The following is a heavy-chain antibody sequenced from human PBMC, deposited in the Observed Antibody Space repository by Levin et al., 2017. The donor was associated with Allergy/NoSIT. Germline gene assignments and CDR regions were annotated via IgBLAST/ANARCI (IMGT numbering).Heavy chain of an antibody. V-gene: IGHV3-11*01. Sequence: PGGSLRLSCAASGFTFSDYYMSWIRQAPGKGLEWVSYISTSGTTIYYADSVKGRFTISRDNAKNSLYLQMNSLRAEDTAVYYCARDSNYYYYYGMDVWGQGTTVTVSS. D-gene: IGHD4/OR15-4a*01. CDR3: ARDSNYYYYYGMDV. CDR1: GFTFSDYY. CDR2: ISTSGTTI. J-gene: IGHJ6*02.